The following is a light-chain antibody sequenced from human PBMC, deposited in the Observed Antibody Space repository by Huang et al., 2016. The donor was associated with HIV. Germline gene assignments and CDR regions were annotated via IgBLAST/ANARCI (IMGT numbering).Light chain of an antibody. Sequence: DVVLTQTPLSMSVTPGQPASISCNSSQSLVPTDGKTYFCWYLQKPGQPPQFLIYDISGRFSVVSGRFSGSVSGTDFTRKISRVEAEDVGVYHCMHSIQFPRTFGQGTRLEIK. J-gene: IGKJ5*01. CDR3: MHSIQFPRT. CDR2: DIS. CDR1: QSLVPTDGKTY. V-gene: IGKV2D-29*01.